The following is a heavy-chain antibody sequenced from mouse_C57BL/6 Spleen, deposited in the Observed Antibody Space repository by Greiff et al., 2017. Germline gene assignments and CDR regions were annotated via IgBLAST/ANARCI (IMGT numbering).Heavy chain of an antibody. J-gene: IGHJ1*03. V-gene: IGHV1-26*01. CDR2: INPNNGGT. Sequence: EVQLQQSGPELVKPGASVKISCKASGYTFTDYYMNWVKQSHGKSLEWIGDINPNNGGTSYNQKFKGKATLTVDKSSSTAYMELRSLTSEDSAVYYCARGNYGYEAHWYFDVWGTGTTVTVSS. CDR1: GYTFTDYY. D-gene: IGHD2-2*01. CDR3: ARGNYGYEAHWYFDV.